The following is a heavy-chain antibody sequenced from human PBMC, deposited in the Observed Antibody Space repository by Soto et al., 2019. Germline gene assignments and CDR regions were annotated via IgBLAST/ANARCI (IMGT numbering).Heavy chain of an antibody. J-gene: IGHJ4*02. Sequence: SVEVSCKASGGTFGSYTLNWVRQAPGQGLEWLGGIMPFIDTSTYAQMLQGRVTITADKSTSTVYMELSSLKSDDTAVYYCARGGYASSYRFDYWGQGTLVTVSS. V-gene: IGHV1-69*06. CDR1: GGTFGSYT. CDR3: ARGGYASSYRFDY. D-gene: IGHD2-2*01. CDR2: IMPFIDTS.